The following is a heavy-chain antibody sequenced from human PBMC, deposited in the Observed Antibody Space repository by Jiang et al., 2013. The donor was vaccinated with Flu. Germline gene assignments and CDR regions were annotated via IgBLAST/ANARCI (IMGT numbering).Heavy chain of an antibody. Sequence: GDSVSSNSAAWELGSGSPHREALSGWGRTYYRSKWYNDYAVSVKSRITVNPDTSKNQFSLQLNSVTPEDTAVYYCARDPQWAYDTFDIWGQGTMVTVSS. CDR1: GDSVSSNSAA. CDR3: ARDPQWAYDTFDI. CDR2: TYYRSKWYN. D-gene: IGHD6-19*01. J-gene: IGHJ3*02. V-gene: IGHV6-1*01.